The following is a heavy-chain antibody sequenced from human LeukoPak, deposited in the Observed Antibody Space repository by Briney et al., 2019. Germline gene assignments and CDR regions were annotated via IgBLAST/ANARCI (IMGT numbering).Heavy chain of an antibody. Sequence: GGSLRLSCTASGFTFNNYALHWVRQTPGKGLEWVAVISYDGSNKYYADSVKGRFTISRDNSKNTLYLQMNSLRAEDTAVYYCAKVGVYSSGWYSYYYYYMDVWGKGTTVTISS. CDR2: ISYDGSNK. D-gene: IGHD6-19*01. V-gene: IGHV3-30*04. CDR1: GFTFNNYA. CDR3: AKVGVYSSGWYSYYYYYMDV. J-gene: IGHJ6*03.